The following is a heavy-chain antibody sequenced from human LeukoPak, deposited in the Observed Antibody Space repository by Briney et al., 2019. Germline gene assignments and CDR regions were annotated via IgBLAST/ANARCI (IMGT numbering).Heavy chain of an antibody. Sequence: ASVKVSCKVSGYTLTELSMHWVRQAPGKGLEWMGGFDPEDGETIYAQKFQGRVTMTEDTSTDTAYMELSSLRSEDTAVYYCATTGGIAVAGAFDYWGQRTLVTVSS. CDR3: ATTGGIAVAGAFDY. J-gene: IGHJ4*02. CDR1: GYTLTELS. CDR2: FDPEDGET. D-gene: IGHD6-19*01. V-gene: IGHV1-24*01.